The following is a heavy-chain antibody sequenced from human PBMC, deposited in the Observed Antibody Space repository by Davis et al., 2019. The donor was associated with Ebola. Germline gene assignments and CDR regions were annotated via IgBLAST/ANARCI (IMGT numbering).Heavy chain of an antibody. D-gene: IGHD3-22*01. Sequence: SGPTLVKPTETLTLTCTAGVAVAWIRQPPGKALEWLALIYWDDDKIYSPSLMNRLTITKDTSKNQVVLTMTDMDPVDTATYYCSHRPPDYFDSSGWHPSDAFDVWGQGTMVTVSS. J-gene: IGHJ3*01. CDR1: AGVA. CDR3: SHRPPDYFDSSGWHPSDAFDV. V-gene: IGHV2-5*02. CDR2: IYWDDDK.